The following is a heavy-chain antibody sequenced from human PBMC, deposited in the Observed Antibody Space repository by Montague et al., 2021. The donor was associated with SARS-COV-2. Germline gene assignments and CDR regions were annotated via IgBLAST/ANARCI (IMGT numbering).Heavy chain of an antibody. CDR3: ARFAYRLLFIASYYGMDV. V-gene: IGHV4-34*01. D-gene: IGHD2-2*01. CDR2: VSHPGSA. J-gene: IGHJ6*02. Sequence: SETLSLTCAVYTEAFNGYYWTWIRQPPGKGLEWIGEVSHPGSAKYNPSLKSRVTISVDTYRKQVSLRLTSVTAADTAVYYFARFAYRLLFIASYYGMDVWGQGTTDTVSS. CDR1: TEAFNGYY.